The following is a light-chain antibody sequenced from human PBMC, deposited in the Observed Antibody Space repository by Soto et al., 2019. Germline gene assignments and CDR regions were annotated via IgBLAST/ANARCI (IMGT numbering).Light chain of an antibody. CDR2: DTS. V-gene: IGKV3-11*01. CDR1: QSVETY. CDR3: QQRRNWVS. Sequence: IPLTQSPAILSLSPGERATLSCRASQSVETYLAWYQQKPGQPPRLLIYDTSKRASGVPARFSGSGSGTDFTLSISSLEPEDFAVDFCQQRRNWVSFGPGTRVD. J-gene: IGKJ3*01.